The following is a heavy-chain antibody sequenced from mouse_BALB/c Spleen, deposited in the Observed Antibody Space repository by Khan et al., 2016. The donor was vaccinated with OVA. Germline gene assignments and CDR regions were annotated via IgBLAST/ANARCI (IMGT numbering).Heavy chain of an antibody. D-gene: IGHD2-10*02. CDR1: GYTFSSYY. CDR3: TRSGYANPFAF. CDR2: INPSNGGT. Sequence: VQLQESGAELVKPGASVKLSCKASGYTFSSYYMYWVKQRPGQGLERIGGINPSNGGTNFNEKFKTKATLTVDKSSSTAYMQLSSLTSEDSAVYFCTRSGYANPFAFWGQGTLVTVSA. V-gene: IGHV1S81*02. J-gene: IGHJ3*01.